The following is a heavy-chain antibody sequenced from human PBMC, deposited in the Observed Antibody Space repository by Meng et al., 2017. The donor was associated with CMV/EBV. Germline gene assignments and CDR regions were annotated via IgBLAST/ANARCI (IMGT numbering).Heavy chain of an antibody. CDR3: ARIMAGTTSYGMDI. D-gene: IGHD1-7*01. CDR2: IFYSGRA. Sequence: SQTLSLTGTVSGGSISSSTYYWGWIRQPPGKGLEWIGSIFYSGRAFYNPSLKSRISISVDTSKNQFSLKLSSVTAADTAVYYCARIMAGTTSYGMDIWGQGTTVTVSS. J-gene: IGHJ6*02. CDR1: GGSISSSTYY. V-gene: IGHV4-39*01.